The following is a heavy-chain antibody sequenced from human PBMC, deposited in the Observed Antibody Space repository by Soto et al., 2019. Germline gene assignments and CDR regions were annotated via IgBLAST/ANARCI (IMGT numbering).Heavy chain of an antibody. D-gene: IGHD6-19*01. V-gene: IGHV1-18*04. CDR3: TTENTGTRPTVALDF. CDR2: ISTFNGNT. Sequence: QVQLVQSGGEVKKPGASVKVSCKTSGYTFINYGITWVRQAPGQGLEWMGWISTFNGNTNYAQKFQGRVTMTRDTSTTTAYMGLRTLRSDDTAMYYCTTENTGTRPTVALDFWGQGTLVTVSS. CDR1: GYTFINYG. J-gene: IGHJ4*02.